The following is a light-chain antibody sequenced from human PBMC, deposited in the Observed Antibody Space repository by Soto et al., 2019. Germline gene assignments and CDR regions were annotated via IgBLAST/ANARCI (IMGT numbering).Light chain of an antibody. V-gene: IGKV1-8*01. CDR1: QGISSY. J-gene: IGKJ2*01. CDR2: AAS. CDR3: QQYYSYPPYT. Sequence: AIRMTQSPSSLSASTGDRVNITCRASQGISSYLAWYQQKPGKAPKLLIYAASTLQSGVPSRFSGSGSGTYFTLTISCLQSEDFATYYCQQYYSYPPYTFGQGTKLEIK.